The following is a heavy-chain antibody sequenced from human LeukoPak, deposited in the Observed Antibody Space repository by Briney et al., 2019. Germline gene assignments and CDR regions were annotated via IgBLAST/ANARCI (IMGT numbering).Heavy chain of an antibody. CDR2: IYYSGST. CDR3: ARGSYYYDSSAQSVGDY. Sequence: SETLSLTRTVSGGSISSYFWSSIPQPPGKGLKCIGYIYYSGSTNYTPSLKSRVTISVDTSKNPFSLKLSSVTAADTAVYYCARGSYYYDSSAQSVGDYWGQGTLVTVSS. D-gene: IGHD3-22*01. J-gene: IGHJ4*02. CDR1: GGSISSYF. V-gene: IGHV4-59*12.